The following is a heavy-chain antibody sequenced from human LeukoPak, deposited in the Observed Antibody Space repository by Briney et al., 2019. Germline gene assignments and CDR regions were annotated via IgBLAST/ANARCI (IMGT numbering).Heavy chain of an antibody. CDR3: ARHSGYSSGWYSGGVFY. Sequence: SETLSLTCAVYGGSFSGYYWSWIRQPPGKGLEWIGKINHSGSTNYNPSLKSRVTISVDTSKNQFSLKLSSVTAADTAVYYCARHSGYSSGWYSGGVFYWGQGTLVTVSS. V-gene: IGHV4-34*01. D-gene: IGHD6-19*01. CDR1: GGSFSGYY. CDR2: INHSGST. J-gene: IGHJ4*02.